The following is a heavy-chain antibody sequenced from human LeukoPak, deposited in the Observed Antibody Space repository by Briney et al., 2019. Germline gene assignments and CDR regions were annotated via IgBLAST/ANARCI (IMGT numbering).Heavy chain of an antibody. CDR3: ARDPDLGCIYAETAYGMDV. J-gene: IGHJ6*02. V-gene: IGHV3-23*01. D-gene: IGHD5-18*01. CDR2: ISGSGGST. CDR1: GFTFSSYA. Sequence: PGGSLRLSCAASGFTFSSYAMSWVRQAPGKGLEWVSAISGSGGSTYYADSVKGRFTISRDNAKNSLYLQMNSLRDEDTAVYYCARDPDLGCIYAETAYGMDVWGQGTTVTVSS.